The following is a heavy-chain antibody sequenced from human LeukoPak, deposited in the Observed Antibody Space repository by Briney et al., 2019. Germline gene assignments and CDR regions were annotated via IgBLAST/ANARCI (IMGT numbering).Heavy chain of an antibody. CDR3: AGAISKGAGIDS. J-gene: IGHJ4*02. CDR2: IWHDGSRT. Sequence: GGSLRLSCAASGFTFSSYGMHWVRQAPGKGLEWAAVIWHDGSRTHYADSLKGRFTISRDNSKDTAFLQMNSLTVEDTATYYCAGAISKGAGIDSWGQGTLVTVSS. D-gene: IGHD1-26*01. CDR1: GFTFSSYG. V-gene: IGHV3-33*03.